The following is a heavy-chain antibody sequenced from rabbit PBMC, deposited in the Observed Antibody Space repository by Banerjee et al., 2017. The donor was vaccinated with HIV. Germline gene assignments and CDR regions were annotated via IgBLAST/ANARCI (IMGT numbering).Heavy chain of an antibody. CDR1: GFDFSGAYD. Sequence: QEQLVESGGDLVKPGASLTLTCKASGFDFSGAYDMCWVRQAPGKGLEWIGCIYTISGGDTCYANWAKGRFTISKTSSTTVTLQMTSLTVADTATYFCARGVSYGGYAYGSRLDLWGPGTLVTVS. J-gene: IGHJ3*01. V-gene: IGHV1S45*01. CDR3: ARGVSYGGYAYGSRLDL. CDR2: IYTISGGDT. D-gene: IGHD6-1*01.